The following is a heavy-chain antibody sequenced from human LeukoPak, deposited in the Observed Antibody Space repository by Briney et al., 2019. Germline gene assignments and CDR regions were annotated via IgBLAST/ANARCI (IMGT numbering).Heavy chain of an antibody. Sequence: GGSLRLSCAASGLTLSGQWMNWVRQAPGQGLEWVANIKHDGSEKYYVDSVKGRFTISRDNVQNSLYLQMNSLRPEDTAVYYCAKESGFRFDYWGQGALVTVSS. J-gene: IGHJ4*02. CDR1: GLTLSGQW. V-gene: IGHV3-7*03. CDR3: AKESGFRFDY. D-gene: IGHD3-22*01. CDR2: IKHDGSEK.